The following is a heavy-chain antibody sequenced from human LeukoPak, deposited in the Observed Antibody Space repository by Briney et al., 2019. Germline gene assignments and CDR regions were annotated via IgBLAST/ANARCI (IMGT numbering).Heavy chain of an antibody. V-gene: IGHV4-4*07. CDR3: ARGAYGSGDRGWFDP. CDR2: IYTSGST. J-gene: IGHJ5*02. Sequence: SETLSLTCTVSGGSISTYYWSWIRQPAGKGLEWIGRIYTSGSTNYNPSLKSRVTMSVDTSKNQFSLKLSSVTAADTAVYYCARGAYGSGDRGWFDPWDQGTLVTVSS. CDR1: GGSISTYY. D-gene: IGHD3-10*01.